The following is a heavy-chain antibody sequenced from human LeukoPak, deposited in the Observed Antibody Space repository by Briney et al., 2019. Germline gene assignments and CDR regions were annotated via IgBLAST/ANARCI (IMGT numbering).Heavy chain of an antibody. J-gene: IGHJ5*02. CDR1: GGSFSGYY. V-gene: IGHV4-34*01. CDR3: AREDYDYVWGSYRYPNWSDP. CDR2: INHSGST. D-gene: IGHD3-16*02. Sequence: SETLSLTCAVYGGSFSGYYWSWIRQPAGKGLEWVGEINHSGSTNYNPSLKSRVTISVDTSKNQFSLKLSSVTAADTAVYYCAREDYDYVWGSYRYPNWSDPWGQGTLVTVSS.